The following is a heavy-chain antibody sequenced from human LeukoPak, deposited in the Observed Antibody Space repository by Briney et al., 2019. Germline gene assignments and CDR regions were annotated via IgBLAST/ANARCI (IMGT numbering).Heavy chain of an antibody. CDR1: GYTFTGYY. V-gene: IGHV1-2*02. J-gene: IGHJ4*02. Sequence: GASVKVSCKASGYTFTGYYMHWVRQAPGQGLEWMGWINPNSGGTNYAQKFQGRVTMTRDTSISTAYMELSRLRSDDTAVYYCARERPPGDSSNWFLEGYFDIWGQGTLVTVSS. D-gene: IGHD6-13*01. CDR3: ARERPPGDSSNWFLEGYFDI. CDR2: INPNSGGT.